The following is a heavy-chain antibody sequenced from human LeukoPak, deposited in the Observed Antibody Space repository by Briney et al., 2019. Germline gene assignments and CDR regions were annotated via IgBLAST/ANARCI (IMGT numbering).Heavy chain of an antibody. Sequence: GASVKVSCKVSGYTLTDFSMHWVRQAPGKGLEWMGGVDPEDGETIYAQKFQGRVTMTEDTSTDIAYMELSSLRSEDTAVYYCATGGYDRMNWGQGTLVTVSS. V-gene: IGHV1-24*01. J-gene: IGHJ4*02. CDR1: GYTLTDFS. CDR2: VDPEDGET. D-gene: IGHD5-12*01. CDR3: ATGGYDRMN.